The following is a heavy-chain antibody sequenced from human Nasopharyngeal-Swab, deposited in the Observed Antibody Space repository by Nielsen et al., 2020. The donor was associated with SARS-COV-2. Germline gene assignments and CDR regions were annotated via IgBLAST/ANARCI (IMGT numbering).Heavy chain of an antibody. D-gene: IGHD1-14*01. CDR2: ISELGSGI. V-gene: IGHV3-23*01. J-gene: IGHJ4*02. Sequence: GGSLRLSCAASGFSITTYGMTWVRQAPGKGLEWVSSISELGSGIYYADSVRGRFSISRDTSKNTVYLQMNTLRADDPALYFCTRGLTGHIVQWNPSPYWGQGTLVTVSS. CDR1: GFSITTYG. CDR3: TRGLTGHIVQWNPSPY.